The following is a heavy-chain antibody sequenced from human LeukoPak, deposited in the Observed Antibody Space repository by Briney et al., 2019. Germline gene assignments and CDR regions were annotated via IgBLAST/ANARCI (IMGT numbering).Heavy chain of an antibody. J-gene: IGHJ5*02. V-gene: IGHV3-66*01. CDR2: IYSGGST. CDR3: ARGAGIYYTTGWTGWFDP. Sequence: GGSLRLSCAASGFTVSSNYMSWVRQAPGKGLEWVSVIYSGGSTYYADSVKGRFTISRDNAKNSLYLQMNSLRAEDTAVYYCARGAGIYYTTGWTGWFDPWGQGTLVTVTS. CDR1: GFTVSSNY. D-gene: IGHD6-19*01.